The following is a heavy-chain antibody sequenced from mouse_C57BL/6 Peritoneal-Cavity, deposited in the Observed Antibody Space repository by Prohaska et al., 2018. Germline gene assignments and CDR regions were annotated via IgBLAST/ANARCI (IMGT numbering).Heavy chain of an antibody. V-gene: IGHV1-58*01. J-gene: IGHJ4*01. Sequence: TEYNEKFRGKATLTSDTSSSTAYMQLSSLTSEDSAIYFCARDEATVVAKRDYAMDYWGQGTSVTVSS. CDR3: ARDEATVVAKRDYAMDY. D-gene: IGHD1-1*01. CDR2: T.